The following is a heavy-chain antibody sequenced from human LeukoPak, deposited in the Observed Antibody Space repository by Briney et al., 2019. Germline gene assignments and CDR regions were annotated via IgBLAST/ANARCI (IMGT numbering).Heavy chain of an antibody. CDR2: IDWDDDK. CDR3: ARGIYCSSTSCGRYCSGGSCYVDSN. V-gene: IGHV2-70*11. J-gene: IGHJ4*02. D-gene: IGHD2-15*01. Sequence: SGPTLVNPTQTLTLTCTFSGFSLSTSGMYVSWIRQPPGKALEWLARIDWDDDKYYSTSLKTRLTISKDTSKNQVVLTMTNMDPVDTATYYCARGIYCSSTSCGRYCSGGSCYVDSNWGQGTLVTVSS. CDR1: GFSLSTSGMY.